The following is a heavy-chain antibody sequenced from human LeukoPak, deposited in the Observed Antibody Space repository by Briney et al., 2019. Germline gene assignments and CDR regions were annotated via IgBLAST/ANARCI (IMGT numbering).Heavy chain of an antibody. J-gene: IGHJ4*02. CDR3: ARRRYSEYYFDY. V-gene: IGHV3-21*01. Sequence: GGSLRLSCAASGFTFSSYSMNWVRQAPGKGLEWVSSISSSSSYIYYVDSVKGRFTISRDNAKNSLYLQMNSLRAEDTAVYYCARRRYSEYYFDYWGRGTLVTVSS. D-gene: IGHD1-26*01. CDR2: ISSSSSYI. CDR1: GFTFSSYS.